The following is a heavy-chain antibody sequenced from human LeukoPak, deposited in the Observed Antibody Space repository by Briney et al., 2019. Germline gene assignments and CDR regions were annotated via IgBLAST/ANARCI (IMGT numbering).Heavy chain of an antibody. V-gene: IGHV3-11*01. J-gene: IGHJ4*02. Sequence: LSLTCTVSGYSISSGYYWGWIRQPPGKGLEWVSYISSSGSTIYYADSVKGRFAISRDNAKNSLYLQMNSLRAEDTAVYYCARQPGGSSGYYLSWGQGTLVTVSS. D-gene: IGHD3-22*01. CDR3: ARQPGGSSGYYLS. CDR1: GYSISSGYY. CDR2: ISSSGSTI.